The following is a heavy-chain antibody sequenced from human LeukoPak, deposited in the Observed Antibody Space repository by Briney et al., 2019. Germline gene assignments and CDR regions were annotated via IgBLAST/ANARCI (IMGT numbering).Heavy chain of an antibody. D-gene: IGHD4-17*01. CDR1: GYSLTDLS. V-gene: IGHV1-24*01. CDR2: FDPEDGVP. Sequence: GASVKVSCKVSGYSLTDLSLHWVRQAPGKGLEWMGGFDPEDGVPIYAQKFQGRLSMTEDTSKDTGYMELRTLRSEDTALYYCAKSHGDYGLLDYWGQGTLVTVSS. J-gene: IGHJ4*02. CDR3: AKSHGDYGLLDY.